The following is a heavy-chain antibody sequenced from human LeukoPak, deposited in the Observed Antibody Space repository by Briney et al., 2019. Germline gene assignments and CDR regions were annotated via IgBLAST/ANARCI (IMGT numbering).Heavy chain of an antibody. V-gene: IGHV3-21*01. D-gene: IGHD3-9*01. CDR3: ARDAHSLRYFDWLSTFDY. CDR1: GFTFSSYS. J-gene: IGHJ4*02. CDR2: ISSSSSYI. Sequence: GGSLRLSCAASGFTFSSYSMNWVRQAPGKGLEWVSSISSSSSYIYYADSVKGRFTISRDNAKNTLYLQMNSLRAEDTAVYYCARDAHSLRYFDWLSTFDYWGQGTLVTVSS.